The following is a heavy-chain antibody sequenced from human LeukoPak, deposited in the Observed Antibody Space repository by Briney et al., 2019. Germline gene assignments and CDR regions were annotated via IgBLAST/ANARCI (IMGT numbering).Heavy chain of an antibody. V-gene: IGHV4-59*01. D-gene: IGHD3-10*01. Sequence: SETLSLTCTVSGGSLSGNYWSWLWQPPGKGLEWSGYIYYTGSTNYNPSLKSRVTISVDTSKNQFSLKLSSVTAADTAVYYCARDYKKLAPHAFDPWGQGTLVTVSS. CDR3: ARDYKKLAPHAFDP. J-gene: IGHJ5*02. CDR2: IYYTGST. CDR1: GGSLSGNY.